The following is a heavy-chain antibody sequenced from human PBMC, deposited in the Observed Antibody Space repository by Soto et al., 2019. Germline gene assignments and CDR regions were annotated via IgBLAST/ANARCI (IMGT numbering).Heavy chain of an antibody. CDR1: GFTFSSYA. J-gene: IGHJ5*02. CDR3: VKYTVTEDLGES. Sequence: EVQLLESGGDVVRPGGSLRLSCAASGFTFSSYARGWVHQAPGKGLEWVAGASRAGTYTFYADSVRGRFSISRDNSRDTVDLYMNALRGDDTAVYFCVKYTVTEDLGESWGQGTLVSVSS. V-gene: IGHV3-23*01. CDR2: ASRAGTYT. D-gene: IGHD3-16*01.